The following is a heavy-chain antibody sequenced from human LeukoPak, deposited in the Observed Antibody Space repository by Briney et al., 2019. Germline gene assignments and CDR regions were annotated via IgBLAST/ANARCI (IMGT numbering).Heavy chain of an antibody. Sequence: GASVKVSCKASGYTFTGYYIHWVRQAPGQGLEWMGWINPNSGGTDYAQNFQGRVTMTRDTSIDTAYMELSRLRSDDTAVYYCARLLWFGELADYWGQGTLVTVSS. CDR1: GYTFTGYY. CDR3: ARLLWFGELADY. V-gene: IGHV1-2*02. J-gene: IGHJ4*02. CDR2: INPNSGGT. D-gene: IGHD3-10*01.